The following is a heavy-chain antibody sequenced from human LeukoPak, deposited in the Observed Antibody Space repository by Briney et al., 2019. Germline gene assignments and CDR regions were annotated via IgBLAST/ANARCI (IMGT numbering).Heavy chain of an antibody. CDR2: IYYSGST. Sequence: SSETLSLTCTVSGGSISSYYWSWIRQPPGKGLEWIGYIYYSGSTNYNPSLKSRVTISVDTSKNQFSLKLSSVTAADTAVYYCARDGGYDSGGYFSDYWGQGTLVTVSS. V-gene: IGHV4-59*01. CDR3: ARDGGYDSGGYFSDY. J-gene: IGHJ4*02. D-gene: IGHD3-22*01. CDR1: GGSISSYY.